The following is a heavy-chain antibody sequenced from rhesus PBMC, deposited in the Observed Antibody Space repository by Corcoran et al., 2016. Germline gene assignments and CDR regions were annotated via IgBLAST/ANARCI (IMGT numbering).Heavy chain of an antibody. D-gene: IGHD3-22*01. CDR3: ARDLRGWTGVIINDAFDF. J-gene: IGHJ3*01. CDR2: IYSSSGNT. Sequence: QVKLQESGPGLVKPLETLSLTCAVSGGSISGGYYYWTWIRQPPGKGLEWIGGIYSSSGNTYYTPSLKSRVTVSKDTSKNQFSMKLGSVTAADTAVYYCARDLRGWTGVIINDAFDFWGQGLRVTVSS. CDR1: GGSISGGYYY. V-gene: IGHV4S12*01.